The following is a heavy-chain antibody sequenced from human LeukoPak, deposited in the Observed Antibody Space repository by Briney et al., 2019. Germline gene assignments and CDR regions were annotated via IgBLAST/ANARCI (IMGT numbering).Heavy chain of an antibody. Sequence: GGSLRLSCAASGFTFSSYGMHWVRQAPGKGLEWVAVIWYDGSNKYYADSVKGLFTISRDNSKNMLYLQMNSLRAEDTAVYYCARDHSSSSYYFDYWGQGTLVTVSS. J-gene: IGHJ4*02. CDR1: GFTFSSYG. V-gene: IGHV3-33*01. CDR2: IWYDGSNK. CDR3: ARDHSSSSYYFDY. D-gene: IGHD6-6*01.